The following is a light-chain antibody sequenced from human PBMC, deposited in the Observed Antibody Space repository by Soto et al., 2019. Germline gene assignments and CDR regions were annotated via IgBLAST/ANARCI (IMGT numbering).Light chain of an antibody. CDR1: QTVSSN. V-gene: IGKV3-15*01. Sequence: EIGMTQSPATLSVSPGNRVTLSCRASQTVSSNLAWYQQKPGQAPRLLIYAAFNRATGIPARFSGSGSGTEFTLTISSLQSEDSAIYYCQQYENWPPWTFGQGPKV. J-gene: IGKJ1*01. CDR2: AAF. CDR3: QQYENWPPWT.